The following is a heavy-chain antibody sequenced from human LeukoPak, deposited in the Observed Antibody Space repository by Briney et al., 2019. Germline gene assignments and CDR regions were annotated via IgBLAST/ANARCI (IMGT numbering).Heavy chain of an antibody. Sequence: SETLSLTCTVSGGSISSYYWSWIRQPPGKGLEWIGYIYYSGSTNYNPSLKSRVTISVDTSKNQFSLKLSSVTAADTAVYYCARGGDLRANYFDYWGQGTLVTVSS. V-gene: IGHV4-59*01. CDR2: IYYSGST. CDR3: ARGGDLRANYFDY. D-gene: IGHD3-10*01. J-gene: IGHJ4*02. CDR1: GGSISSYY.